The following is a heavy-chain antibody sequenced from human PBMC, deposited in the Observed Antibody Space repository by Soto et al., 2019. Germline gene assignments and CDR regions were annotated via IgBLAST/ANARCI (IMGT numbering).Heavy chain of an antibody. Sequence: GGALRLSCAASGFTFSSYAMHWVRQAPGKGLEWVAVISYDGSNKYYADSVKGRFTISRDNSKNTPYLQMNSLRAEDTAVYYCARGRRVPAATYYYYYYGTHVRGQGTMVTVSS. D-gene: IGHD2-2*01. V-gene: IGHV3-30-3*01. CDR2: ISYDGSNK. CDR1: GFTFSSYA. CDR3: ARGRRVPAATYYYYYYGTHV. J-gene: IGHJ6*02.